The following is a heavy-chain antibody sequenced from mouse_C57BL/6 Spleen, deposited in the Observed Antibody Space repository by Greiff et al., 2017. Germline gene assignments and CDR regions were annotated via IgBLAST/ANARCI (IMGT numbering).Heavy chain of an antibody. D-gene: IGHD4-1*01. CDR3: ARDGTSDY. CDR2: ISDGGSYT. CDR1: GFTFSSYA. J-gene: IGHJ2*01. Sequence: EVQLQESGGGLVKPGGSLKLSCAASGFTFSSYAMSWVRQTPEKRLEWVATISDGGSYTYYPDNVKGRFTISRDNAKNNLYLQMSHLKSEDTAMYYCARDGTSDYWGQGTTLTVSS. V-gene: IGHV5-4*01.